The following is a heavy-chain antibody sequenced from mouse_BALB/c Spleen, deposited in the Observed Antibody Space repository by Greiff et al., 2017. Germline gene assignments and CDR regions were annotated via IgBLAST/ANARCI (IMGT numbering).Heavy chain of an antibody. Sequence: VQLQQSGPELVKPGASVKMSCKASGYTFTSYVMHWVKQKPGQGLEWIGYINPYNDGTKYNEKFKGKATLASDKSSSTAYMELSSLTSEDSAVYYCARSDYYGSYWYFDVWGAGTTVTVAS. CDR3: ARSDYYGSYWYFDV. CDR1: GYTFTSYV. J-gene: IGHJ1*01. CDR2: INPYNDGT. V-gene: IGHV1-14*01. D-gene: IGHD1-1*01.